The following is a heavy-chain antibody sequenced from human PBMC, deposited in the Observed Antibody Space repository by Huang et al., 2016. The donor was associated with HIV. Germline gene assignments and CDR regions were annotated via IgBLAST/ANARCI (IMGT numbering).Heavy chain of an antibody. V-gene: IGHV4-39*01. J-gene: IGHJ6*03. CDR2: IYYRGST. D-gene: IGHD3-10*01. CDR3: ARHREGPVAYYSGWGSHLNYMDV. CDR1: GGSIRSSDYH. Sequence: QLLLQESGPGLVKPSEALALTCAVSGGSIRSSDYHWGWIRQPPGKGLEWIGSIYYRGSTHYRPSLKSRGTIAVDTAKNLFFINLTSMTAADTAVYYCARHREGPVAYYSGWGSHLNYMDVWGRGRTVVVSS.